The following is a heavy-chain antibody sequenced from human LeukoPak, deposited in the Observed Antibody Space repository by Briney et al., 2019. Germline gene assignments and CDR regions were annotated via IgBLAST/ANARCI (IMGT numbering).Heavy chain of an antibody. Sequence: GGSLRLSCAASGFTFSSYAMSWVRQAPGKGLEWVSAISGSGGSTYYADSVKGRFTISRDNSKNTLYLQMNSLRAEDTAVYYCARDLAMVRGARYRPYNWFDPWGQGTLVTVSS. J-gene: IGHJ5*02. V-gene: IGHV3-23*01. CDR1: GFTFSSYA. D-gene: IGHD3-10*01. CDR3: ARDLAMVRGARYRPYNWFDP. CDR2: ISGSGGST.